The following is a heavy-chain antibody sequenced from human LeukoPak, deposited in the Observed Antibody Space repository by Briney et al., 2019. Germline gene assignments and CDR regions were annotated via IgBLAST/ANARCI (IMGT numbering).Heavy chain of an antibody. J-gene: IGHJ4*02. V-gene: IGHV4-34*01. CDR3: ARADYGDYDTYYFDY. CDR1: GGSFSGYC. Sequence: SETLSLTCAVYGGSFSGYCWSWIRKPPGKGLEWIGEINHSGSTNYNPSLKSRVTISVDTSKNQFSLKLSSVTAADTAVYYCARADYGDYDTYYFDYWGQGTLVTVSS. CDR2: INHSGST. D-gene: IGHD4-17*01.